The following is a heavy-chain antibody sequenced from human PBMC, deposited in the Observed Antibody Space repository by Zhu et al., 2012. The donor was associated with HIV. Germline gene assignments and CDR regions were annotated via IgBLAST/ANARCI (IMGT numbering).Heavy chain of an antibody. CDR1: GYSISSGYY. V-gene: IGHV4-38-2*01. D-gene: IGHD4-23*01. CDR2: IYHSGST. CDR3: ARLRWSNRDYYMDV. J-gene: IGHJ6*03. Sequence: QVQLQESGPGLVKPSETLSLTCAVSGYSISSGYYWGWIRQPPGKGLEWIGSIYHSGSTYYNPSLKSRVTISVDTSKNQFSPKLSSVTAADTAVYYCARLRWSNRDYYMDVWGKGDHGHRLL.